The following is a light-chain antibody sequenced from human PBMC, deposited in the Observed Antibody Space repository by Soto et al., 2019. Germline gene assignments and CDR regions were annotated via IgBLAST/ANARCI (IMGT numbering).Light chain of an antibody. V-gene: IGKV1-8*01. J-gene: IGKJ1*01. CDR2: AAS. CDR1: QGISSY. CDR3: QQYYSYPA. Sequence: AIRMTQSPSSISASTGDRVTITCRASQGISSYLAWYQQKPGKAPKLLIYAASTLQSGVPSRVSGSGSGTDFTLTISCLQSEDFETYYCQQYYSYPAFGQGTKVEIK.